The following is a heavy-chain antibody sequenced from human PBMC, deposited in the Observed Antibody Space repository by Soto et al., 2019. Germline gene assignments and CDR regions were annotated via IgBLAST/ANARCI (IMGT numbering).Heavy chain of an antibody. CDR1: GFTFSSYA. CDR3: AKEGWLQLWRLWNF. J-gene: IGHJ4*02. V-gene: IGHV3-23*01. CDR2: ISGSGATT. D-gene: IGHD5-18*01. Sequence: SLRLSCAGSGFTFSSYAMNWVRQAPGKGLEWVSGISGSGATTYYADSVKGRFTISRDNSKSTLYLQMDSLRAEDSAIYYCAKEGWLQLWRLWNFWGQGTLVTVSS.